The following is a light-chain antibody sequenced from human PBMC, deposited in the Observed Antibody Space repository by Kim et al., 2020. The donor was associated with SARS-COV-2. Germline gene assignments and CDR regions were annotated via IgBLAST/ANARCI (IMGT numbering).Light chain of an antibody. V-gene: IGKV3-20*01. Sequence: EIVFTQSPGTLSVSPGERVTLSCRASQTVGDSYLAWYQQKSGQAPRLLIYGAYNRATGIPARFRGSGSGSDFTLSISRLDPEDVAVYLWQQYRSTISFGQGTRLEIK. CDR3: QQYRSTIS. J-gene: IGKJ5*01. CDR2: GAY. CDR1: QTVGDSY.